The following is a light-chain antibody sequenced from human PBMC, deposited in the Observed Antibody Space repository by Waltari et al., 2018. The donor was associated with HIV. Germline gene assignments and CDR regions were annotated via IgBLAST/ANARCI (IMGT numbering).Light chain of an antibody. CDR1: RSKTGNNY. V-gene: IGLV1-47*01. J-gene: IGLJ2*01. CDR3: VTWADRSSGPVV. CDR2: RNN. Sequence: QSVLTQPPPASGTPGQRNPICCSGSRSKTGNNYVHRYQTLPGTAHKRLIYRNNQRASGVPDRFSCSKSGTSASLAISGLRSEDEADYYCVTWADRSSGPVVFGGGTKVTVL.